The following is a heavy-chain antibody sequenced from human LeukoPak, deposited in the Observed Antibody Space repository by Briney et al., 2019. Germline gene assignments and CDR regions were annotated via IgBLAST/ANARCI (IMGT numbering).Heavy chain of an antibody. CDR3: ARGLRPGVVVPAAYYYYYGMDV. D-gene: IGHD2-2*01. Sequence: GGSLRLSCAASGFTFSDYYMSWIRQAPGKALEWVSYISSSSSYTNYADSVKGRFTISRDNAKNSLYLQMNSLRAEDTAVYYCARGLRPGVVVPAAYYYYYGMDVWGQGTTVTVSS. V-gene: IGHV3-11*05. CDR1: GFTFSDYY. CDR2: ISSSSSYT. J-gene: IGHJ6*02.